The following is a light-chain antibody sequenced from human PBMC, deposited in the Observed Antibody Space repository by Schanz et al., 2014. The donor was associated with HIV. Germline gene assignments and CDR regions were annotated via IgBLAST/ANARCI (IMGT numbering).Light chain of an antibody. Sequence: DIVMTQSPDSLAVSLGERATINCKSSQSVLYNSNNKNYLAWYQQKPGQPPKLLIYWASTRESGVPARFSGSGSGTDFTLTISSLQAEDVAVYYCQQYCVTPWTFGQGTNVEIK. CDR1: QSVLYNSNNKNY. CDR3: QQYCVTPWT. CDR2: WAS. V-gene: IGKV4-1*01. J-gene: IGKJ1*01.